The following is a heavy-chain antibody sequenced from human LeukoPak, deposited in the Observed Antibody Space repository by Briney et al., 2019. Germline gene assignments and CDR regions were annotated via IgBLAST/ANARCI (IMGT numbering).Heavy chain of an antibody. CDR3: ARAKVATMTYFDY. D-gene: IGHD5-12*01. V-gene: IGHV3-21*01. Sequence: GGSLSLSCAASGFTFSSYSMNWVPQAPGQGLEWVSSISSSSSYIYYADSVKGRFTISRDNAKNSLYLQMNSLRAEDTAVYYCARAKVATMTYFDYWGQGTLVTVSS. J-gene: IGHJ4*02. CDR2: ISSSSSYI. CDR1: GFTFSSYS.